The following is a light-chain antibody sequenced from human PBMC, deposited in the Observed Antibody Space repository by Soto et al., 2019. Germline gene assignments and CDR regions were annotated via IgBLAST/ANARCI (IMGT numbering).Light chain of an antibody. CDR3: QERNKWTLT. V-gene: IGKV3-11*01. J-gene: IGKJ3*01. CDR1: QSVSSY. CDR2: DAS. Sequence: DIGFTQSPATLSLSPGERATLSWRASQSVSSYGFWFQQKPCQAPTRLIYDASTRATGIPTRFSGSGSGTDFPLPIRRLELEDFAVDYCQERNKWTLTFGPGTKV.